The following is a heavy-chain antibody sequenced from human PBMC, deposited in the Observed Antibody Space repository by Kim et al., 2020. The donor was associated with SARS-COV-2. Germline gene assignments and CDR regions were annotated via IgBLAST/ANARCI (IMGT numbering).Heavy chain of an antibody. Sequence: SVKVSCKASGFTFTSSAMQWVRQARGQRLEWIGGIVVGSGNTNYAQKFQERVTITRDMSTSTAYMELSSLRSEDTAVYYCAGDLSNSWSLAYYYGMDVWGQGTTVTVSS. V-gene: IGHV1-58*02. CDR1: GFTFTSSA. J-gene: IGHJ6*02. D-gene: IGHD6-13*01. CDR3: AGDLSNSWSLAYYYGMDV. CDR2: IVVGSGNT.